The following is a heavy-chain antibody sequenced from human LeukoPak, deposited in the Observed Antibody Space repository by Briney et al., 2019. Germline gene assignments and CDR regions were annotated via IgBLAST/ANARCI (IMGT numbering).Heavy chain of an antibody. CDR1: GGSISSSSYY. J-gene: IGHJ4*02. Sequence: SETLSLTCTVSGGSISSSSYYWGWIRQPPGKGLEWIGSIYYSGSTYYNPSLKSRVTISVDTSKNQFSLKLSSVTAADTAVYYCARLDFTFLPNWGIDYWGQGTLVTVSS. CDR3: ARLDFTFLPNWGIDY. CDR2: IYYSGST. D-gene: IGHD7-27*01. V-gene: IGHV4-39*01.